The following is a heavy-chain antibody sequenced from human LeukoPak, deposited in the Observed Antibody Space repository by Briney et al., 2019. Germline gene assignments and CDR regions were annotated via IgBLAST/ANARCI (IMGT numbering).Heavy chain of an antibody. CDR1: GGSISSSSYY. J-gene: IGHJ4*02. D-gene: IGHD3-22*01. V-gene: IGHV4-61*01. CDR3: ASYKMDDSSGYYYEPGYYFDY. Sequence: SETLSLTCTVSGGSISSSSYYWSWIRQPPGKGLEWIGYIYYSGSTNYNPSLKSRVTISVDTSKNQFSLKLSSVTAADTAVYYCASYKMDDSSGYYYEPGYYFDYWGQGTLVTVSS. CDR2: IYYSGST.